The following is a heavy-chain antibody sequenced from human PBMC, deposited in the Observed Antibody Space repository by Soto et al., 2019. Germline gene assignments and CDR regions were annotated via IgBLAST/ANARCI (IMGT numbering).Heavy chain of an antibody. Sequence: EVQLVESGGGLVQPGGSLRLSCEASGFTFSTFWMHWVRQAPGKGLVWVSRINSDGSSTNYAASVKGRVTISGDNAKNMLYLQMNSLRGEDTAVYYCARDFEYWGQGTLVTVSS. V-gene: IGHV3-74*01. CDR3: ARDFEY. J-gene: IGHJ4*02. CDR2: INSDGSST. CDR1: GFTFSTFW.